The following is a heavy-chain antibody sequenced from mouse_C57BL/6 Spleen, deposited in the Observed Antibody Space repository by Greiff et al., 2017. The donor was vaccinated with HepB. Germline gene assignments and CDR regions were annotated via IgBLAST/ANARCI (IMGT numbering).Heavy chain of an antibody. CDR2: IDPETGGT. J-gene: IGHJ2*01. CDR1: GYTFTDYE. D-gene: IGHD2-5*01. CDR3: TRKDYSNSYFDY. V-gene: IGHV1-15*01. Sequence: VQLQQSGAVLVRPGASVTLSCKASGYTFTDYEMHWVKQTPVHGLEWIGAIDPETGGTAYNQKFKGKAILTADKSSSTAYMELRSLTSEDSAVYYCTRKDYSNSYFDYWGQGTTLTVSS.